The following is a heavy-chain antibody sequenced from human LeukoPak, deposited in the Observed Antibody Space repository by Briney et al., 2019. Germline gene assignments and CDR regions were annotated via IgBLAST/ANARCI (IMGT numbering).Heavy chain of an antibody. V-gene: IGHV1-69*04. CDR2: IIPILGIA. CDR3: ATPGTVVVLAAMDY. D-gene: IGHD2-2*01. J-gene: IGHJ4*02. Sequence: ASVKVSCKASGGTFSSYAISWVRQAPGQGLEWMGRIIPILGIANYAQKFQGRVTITADKSTSTAYMELSSLRSEDTAVYYCATPGTVVVLAAMDYWGQGTLVTVSS. CDR1: GGTFSSYA.